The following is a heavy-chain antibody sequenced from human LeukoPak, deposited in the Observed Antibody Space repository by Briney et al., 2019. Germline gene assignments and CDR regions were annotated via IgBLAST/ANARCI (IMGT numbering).Heavy chain of an antibody. J-gene: IGHJ4*02. D-gene: IGHD1-14*01. CDR2: IDRIGSA. CDR1: SGSLSGFY. CDR3: ARRQGGRDFRYFDY. Sequence: SETLSLTCAVYSGSLSGFYWSWIRQPPGRGLEWIGEIDRIGSANYNPSLRSRVTVSVDTSKSQFSLKLSSVTAADTAVYYCARRQGGRDFRYFDYWGQGTLVTVSS. V-gene: IGHV4-34*01.